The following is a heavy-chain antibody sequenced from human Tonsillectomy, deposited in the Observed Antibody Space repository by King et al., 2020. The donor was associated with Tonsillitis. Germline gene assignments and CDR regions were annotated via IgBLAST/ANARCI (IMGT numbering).Heavy chain of an antibody. CDR1: GFTFSSYG. CDR2: IQYDGTNK. D-gene: IGHD5-12*01. J-gene: IGHJ3*02. V-gene: IGHV3-30*02. CDR3: AKDRVATYPDAFHI. Sequence: VQLVESGGGVVQPGGSLRLSCAASGFTFSSYGMHWVRQAPGKWLEWVAFIQYDGTNKYYVDSVKGRFTISRDNSKNTLSLQMNSLRAEDTAMYYCAKDRVATYPDAFHIWGQGTMVTVSS.